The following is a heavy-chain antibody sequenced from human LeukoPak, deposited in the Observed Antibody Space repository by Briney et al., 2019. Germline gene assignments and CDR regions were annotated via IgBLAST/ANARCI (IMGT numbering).Heavy chain of an antibody. CDR3: ARDRSGYANDAFDF. CDR1: GFTFSSYG. Sequence: GGSLRLSCAASGFTFSSYGMHWVRQAPGKGLEWVAVIWYDGSKKYYGDSVKGRFTISRDNSKNTLFLQMNSLRAEDTAVYYCARDRSGYANDAFDFWGQGTMVTVSS. J-gene: IGHJ3*01. D-gene: IGHD3-3*01. V-gene: IGHV3-33*01. CDR2: IWYDGSKK.